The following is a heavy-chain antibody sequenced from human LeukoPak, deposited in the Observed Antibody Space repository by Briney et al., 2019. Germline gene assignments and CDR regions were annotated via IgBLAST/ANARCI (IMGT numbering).Heavy chain of an antibody. J-gene: IGHJ5*02. CDR3: TKGGDSHGNPSS. CDR2: INTDGSST. V-gene: IGHV3-74*01. D-gene: IGHD2-21*01. CDR1: GFTFSSYW. Sequence: PGGSLRLSCAASGFTFSSYWMHWVRQAPGKGLVWVSRINTDGSSTSYADSVKGRFTISRDNAKNTLYLQMNSLRAEDTAIYYCTKGGDSHGNPSSWGQGTLVIVSS.